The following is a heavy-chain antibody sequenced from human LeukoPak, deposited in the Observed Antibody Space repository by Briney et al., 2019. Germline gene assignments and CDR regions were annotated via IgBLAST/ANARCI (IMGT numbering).Heavy chain of an antibody. CDR2: INHSGST. CDR1: GGSFSGYY. CDR3: ARGLGIQLWTTISDYFDY. Sequence: SETLSLTCAVYGGSFSGYYWSWIRRPPGKGLEWLGEINHSGSTNYNPSLKSRVTISVDTSKNQFSLKLSSVTAADTAVYYCARGLGIQLWTTISDYFDYWGQGTLVTVSS. D-gene: IGHD5-18*01. J-gene: IGHJ4*02. V-gene: IGHV4-34*01.